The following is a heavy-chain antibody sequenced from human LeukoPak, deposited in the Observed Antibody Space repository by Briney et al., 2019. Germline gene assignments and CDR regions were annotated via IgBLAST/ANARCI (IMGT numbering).Heavy chain of an antibody. Sequence: GGSLRLSCAASGFAFTKAWMSWVRQAPGKGLEWVSVIYSGGSTNYADSVKGRFTISRDNSKNTLYLQMNSLRAEDTAVYYCARDIEYSSGWNSNWGQGTLVTVSS. CDR1: GFAFTKAW. V-gene: IGHV3-66*01. J-gene: IGHJ4*02. CDR2: IYSGGST. CDR3: ARDIEYSSGWNSN. D-gene: IGHD6-19*01.